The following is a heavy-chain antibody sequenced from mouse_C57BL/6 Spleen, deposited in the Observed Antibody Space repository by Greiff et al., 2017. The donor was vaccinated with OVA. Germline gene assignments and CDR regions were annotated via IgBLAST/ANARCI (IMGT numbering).Heavy chain of an antibody. CDR1: GYTFTDYY. J-gene: IGHJ3*01. CDR2: INPNNGGT. V-gene: IGHV1-26*01. Sequence: VQLQQSGPELVKPGASVKISCKASGYTFTDYYMNWVKQSHGKSLEWIGDINPNNGGTSYNQKFKGKATLTVDKSSSTAYMELRSLTSEGSAVYDGAMRSNWDRGGWFAYWGQGTLVTVSA. D-gene: IGHD4-1*01. CDR3: AMRSNWDRGGWFAY.